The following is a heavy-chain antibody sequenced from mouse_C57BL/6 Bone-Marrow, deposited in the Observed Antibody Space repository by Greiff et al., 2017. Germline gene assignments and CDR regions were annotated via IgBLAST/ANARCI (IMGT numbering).Heavy chain of an antibody. CDR3: LYYDWCAY. CDR1: GYTFTSYW. J-gene: IGHJ3*01. Sequence: QVQLQQPGAELVRPGTSVKLSCKASGYTFTSYWMHWVKPRPGQGLEWIGVIDPSDSYTNYNQKFKGKATLTVDTSSSTAYMQLSSLTSEDSAVYYCLYYDWCAYWGQGTLVTVSA. D-gene: IGHD2-4*01. CDR2: IDPSDSYT. V-gene: IGHV1-59*01.